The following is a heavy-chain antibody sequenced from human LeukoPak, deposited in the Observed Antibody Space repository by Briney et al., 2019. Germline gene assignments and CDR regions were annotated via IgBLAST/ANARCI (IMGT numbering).Heavy chain of an antibody. CDR3: AKEAYSYGYFDS. J-gene: IGHJ4*02. Sequence: SGGSLRLSCAASGFTFSSYDMHWVRQAPGKGLEWVAGISYDGSNKYYTDSVKGRFTISRDNSKNTLYLQMNSLRAEDTALYYCAKEAYSYGYFDSWGLGTLVTVSS. CDR2: ISYDGSNK. CDR1: GFTFSSYD. D-gene: IGHD5-18*01. V-gene: IGHV3-30*18.